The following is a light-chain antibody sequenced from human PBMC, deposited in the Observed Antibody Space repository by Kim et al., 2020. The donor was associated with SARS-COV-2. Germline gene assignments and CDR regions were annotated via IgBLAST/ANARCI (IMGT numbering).Light chain of an antibody. CDR2: DNN. Sequence: QSVLTQPPSVSAAPGQKVTISCSGRSSNIGNNYVSWYQQLPGTAPKLLIYDNNRRPSGIPDRFSGSKSGTSATLGITGLQTGDEADYYCGTWDSSLSTDVVFGGGTKLTVL. CDR1: SSNIGNNY. CDR3: GTWDSSLSTDVV. V-gene: IGLV1-51*01. J-gene: IGLJ2*01.